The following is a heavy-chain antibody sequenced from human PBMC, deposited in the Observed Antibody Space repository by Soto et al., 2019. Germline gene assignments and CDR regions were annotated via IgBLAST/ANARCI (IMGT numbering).Heavy chain of an antibody. D-gene: IGHD3-22*01. V-gene: IGHV3-66*01. Sequence: PGGSLRLSCAASGFTVNSNRMSWVRQAPGKGLEWVSVIYTGDSTYYADSVKGRFAISRDNSKNTLYLQMSSLRAEDTAVYYCVKGEYYYDSGAYYPFDYWGQGTLVTVSS. CDR1: GFTVNSNR. CDR3: VKGEYYYDSGAYYPFDY. J-gene: IGHJ4*02. CDR2: IYTGDST.